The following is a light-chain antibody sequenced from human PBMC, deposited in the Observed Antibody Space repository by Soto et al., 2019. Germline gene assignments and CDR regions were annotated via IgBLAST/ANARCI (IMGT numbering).Light chain of an antibody. Sequence: DIPMTQSPSTLSASVGDRVTITCRASQSISSWLAWYQQKPGKAPKLLIYDASSLESGVPSRLSGSGSGTEFTLTISSLQPDDFATYYCQQYNSYPYTFGQGTKLEIK. V-gene: IGKV1-5*01. CDR2: DAS. J-gene: IGKJ2*01. CDR1: QSISSW. CDR3: QQYNSYPYT.